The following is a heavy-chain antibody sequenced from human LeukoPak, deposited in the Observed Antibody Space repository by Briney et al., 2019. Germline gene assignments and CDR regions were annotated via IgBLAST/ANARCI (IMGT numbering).Heavy chain of an antibody. CDR3: ARGGGRGPALRHYFDY. CDR1: GGSISSGGYY. D-gene: IGHD2-15*01. J-gene: IGHJ4*02. V-gene: IGHV4-31*03. CDR2: IYYSGST. Sequence: PSQTLSLTCTVSGGSISSGGYYWSWIRQHPGKGLEWIGYIYYSGSTYYNPSLKSRVTISVDTSKNQFSLKLSSVAAADTAVYYCARGGGRGPALRHYFDYWGQGTLVTVSS.